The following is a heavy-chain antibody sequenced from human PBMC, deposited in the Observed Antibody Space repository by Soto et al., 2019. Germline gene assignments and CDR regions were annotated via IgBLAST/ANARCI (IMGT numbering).Heavy chain of an antibody. D-gene: IGHD5-12*01. Sequence: QVQLVQSGAEVKKPGASVKVSCKASGYTFTRSGISWVRQAPGQGPEWMGWISSYNGDTNYAQTVQGRVTMTTDTSTSTAYMELRSLRSADTAVYYCAGEGVAIYYYYGMAVWGQGTPVTVSS. CDR2: ISSYNGDT. V-gene: IGHV1-18*01. J-gene: IGHJ6*02. CDR1: GYTFTRSG. CDR3: AGEGVAIYYYYGMAV.